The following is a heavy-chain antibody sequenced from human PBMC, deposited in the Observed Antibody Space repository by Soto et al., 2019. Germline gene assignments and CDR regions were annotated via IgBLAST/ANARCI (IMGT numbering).Heavy chain of an antibody. CDR1: GFTFSSYS. Sequence: EVQLVESGGGLVKPGGSLRLSGAASGFTFSSYSMNWVRQAPGKGLEWVSSISSSSSYIYYADSVKGRFTISRDNAKNSLYLQMNSLRAEDTAVYYCARDPLTRFCSGCSCRKGNYYSYGMDVWGQGTTVTVSA. CDR3: ARDPLTRFCSGCSCRKGNYYSYGMDV. J-gene: IGHJ6*01. V-gene: IGHV3-21*01. CDR2: ISSSSSYI. D-gene: IGHD2-15*01.